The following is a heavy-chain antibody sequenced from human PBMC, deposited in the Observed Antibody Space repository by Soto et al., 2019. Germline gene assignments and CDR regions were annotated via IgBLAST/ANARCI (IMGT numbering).Heavy chain of an antibody. J-gene: IGHJ6*03. V-gene: IGHV3-23*01. D-gene: IGHD3-16*01. CDR3: ILGGKTKDYYYYYYMDV. CDR1: GFTFSSYA. Sequence: EVQLLESGGGLVQPGGSLRLSCAASGFTFSSYAMSWVRQAPGKGLEWVSAISGSGGSTYYADSVKGRFTISRDNSKNTLYLQMNSLRAEDTAVYYCILGGKTKDYYYYYYMDVWGKGTTVTVSS. CDR2: ISGSGGST.